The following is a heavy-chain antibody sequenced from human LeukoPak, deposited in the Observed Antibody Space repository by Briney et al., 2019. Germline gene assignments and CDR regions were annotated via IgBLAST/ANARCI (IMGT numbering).Heavy chain of an antibody. V-gene: IGHV3-48*03. Sequence: PGGSLRLSCAASEFTFSSYEMNWVRQAPGKGLEWVSYISSSGSTIYYADSVKGRFTISRDNAKNSLYLQMNSLRAEDTAVYYCARVPSSRWLPPRAEYFQHWGQGTLVTVSS. CDR3: ARVPSSRWLPPRAEYFQH. CDR2: ISSSGSTI. CDR1: EFTFSSYE. D-gene: IGHD6-13*01. J-gene: IGHJ1*01.